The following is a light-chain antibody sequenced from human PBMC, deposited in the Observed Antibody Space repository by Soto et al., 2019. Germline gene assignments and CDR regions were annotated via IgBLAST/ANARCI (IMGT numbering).Light chain of an antibody. V-gene: IGLV2-11*01. CDR2: DVT. CDR1: SXDVGGYDY. J-gene: IGLJ1*01. CDR3: CSFSGSNTLYV. Sequence: QSALTQPRSVSGSPGQSVTISCTGTSXDVGGYDYVSWYQQHPGKAPKLMIYDVTKRPSGVPDRFSGSRSGNTASLTISGLRAEDEADYYCCSFSGSNTLYVFGTGTKVTVL.